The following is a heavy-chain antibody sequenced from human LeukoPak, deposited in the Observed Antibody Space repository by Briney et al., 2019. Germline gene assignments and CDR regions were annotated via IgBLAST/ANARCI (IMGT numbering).Heavy chain of an antibody. CDR1: GFTFSSYS. V-gene: IGHV3-23*01. Sequence: GGSLRLSCAASGFTFSSYSMNWVRQAPGKGLEWVSKGRFTISRDNSKNTLYLQMNSLRAEDTAVYYCAKLLMAMVRGVDIDCWGQGTLVTVSS. CDR3: AKLLMAMVRGVDIDC. J-gene: IGHJ4*02. D-gene: IGHD3-10*01.